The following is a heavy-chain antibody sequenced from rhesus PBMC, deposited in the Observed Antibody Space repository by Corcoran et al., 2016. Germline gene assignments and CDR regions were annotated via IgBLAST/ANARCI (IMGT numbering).Heavy chain of an antibody. CDR3: ARETLYGTSYLFDY. CDR2: IYGSSGST. V-gene: IGHV4-76*01. J-gene: IGHJ4*01. CDR1: GYSISSGYD. Sequence: QVQLQESGPGVVKPSETLSLTCAVSGYSISSGYDWSWIRQPPGKGLEWIGYIYGSSGSTNYNPSLKNRGTISKDTSKNQFSLKLSSVTAADTAVYDCARETLYGTSYLFDYWGQGVLVTVSS. D-gene: IGHD4-29*01.